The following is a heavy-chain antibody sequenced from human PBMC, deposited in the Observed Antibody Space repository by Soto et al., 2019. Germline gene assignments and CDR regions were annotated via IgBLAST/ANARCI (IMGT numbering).Heavy chain of an antibody. Sequence: PGGSLRLSCAASGFTLSSYWMSWVRQAPGKGLEWVANIKQDGSEKYYVDSVKGRFTISRDNAKNSLYLQMNSLRAEDTAVYYCAREPAHGWFGWAAAGPVLGCFDYWGQGTLVTVSS. CDR3: AREPAHGWFGWAAAGPVLGCFDY. V-gene: IGHV3-7*01. CDR2: IKQDGSEK. J-gene: IGHJ4*02. D-gene: IGHD6-13*01. CDR1: GFTLSSYW.